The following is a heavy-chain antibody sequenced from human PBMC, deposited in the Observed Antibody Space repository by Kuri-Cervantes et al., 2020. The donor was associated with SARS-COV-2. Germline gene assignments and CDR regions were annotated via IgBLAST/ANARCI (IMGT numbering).Heavy chain of an antibody. Sequence: SETLSLTCTVSGGSISSYYRSWIRQPPGQGLEWLGYIYYSGSTKYNPSLKSRVTISVDTSKNQFSLKLSSVTAADTAVYYCARHSSLVGDLDYWGQGTLVTVSS. V-gene: IGHV4-59*08. CDR1: GGSISSYY. D-gene: IGHD3-16*01. J-gene: IGHJ4*02. CDR3: ARHSSLVGDLDY. CDR2: IYYSGST.